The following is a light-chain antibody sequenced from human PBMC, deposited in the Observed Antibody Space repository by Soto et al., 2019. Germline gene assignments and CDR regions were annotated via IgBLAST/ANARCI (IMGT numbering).Light chain of an antibody. J-gene: IGKJ2*03. CDR3: QQSHITQYS. V-gene: IGKV1-39*01. CDR1: QNIDRH. CDR2: HAS. Sequence: EIQMTQSPSSLSASVGDRVTITCRASQNIDRHLHWYQQIPGKAPTLLISHASSLQSGVPSRFSGSGSGTDFTLTISLLQREDVATYCCQQSHITQYSFGQGTTLEIK.